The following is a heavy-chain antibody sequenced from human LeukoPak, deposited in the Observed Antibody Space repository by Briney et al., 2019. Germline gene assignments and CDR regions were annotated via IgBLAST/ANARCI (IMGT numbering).Heavy chain of an antibody. V-gene: IGHV4-30-2*01. Sequence: PSQTLSLTCTVSGGSISSGGYYWSWIRQPPGKGLEWIGYIYHSGSTYYNPTLKSRVTISVDRSKNQFSLKLSSVTAADTAVYYCARDIPLDSSGFTFPIFDIWGQGTMVTVSS. CDR3: ARDIPLDSSGFTFPIFDI. CDR2: IYHSGST. D-gene: IGHD3-22*01. CDR1: GGSISSGGYY. J-gene: IGHJ3*02.